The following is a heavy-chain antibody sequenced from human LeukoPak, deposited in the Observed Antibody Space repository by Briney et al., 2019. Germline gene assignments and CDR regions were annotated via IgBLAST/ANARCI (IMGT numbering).Heavy chain of an antibody. Sequence: GGSLRLSCAASDFNFITYAMSWVRQAPGKGLEWVSTISGGGDVTYYADSVKGRFTISRDNSKNTLYLQMNSLRVEDSAVYYCARDSSMLRGPLVIYYFDFWGQGTLVTVSS. CDR3: ARDSSMLRGPLVIYYFDF. CDR1: DFNFITYA. V-gene: IGHV3-23*01. D-gene: IGHD3-10*01. J-gene: IGHJ4*02. CDR2: ISGGGDVT.